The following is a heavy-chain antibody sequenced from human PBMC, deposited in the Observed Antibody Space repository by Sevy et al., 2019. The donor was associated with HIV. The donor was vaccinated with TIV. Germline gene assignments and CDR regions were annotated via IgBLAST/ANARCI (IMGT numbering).Heavy chain of an antibody. CDR1: GFTFSSYS. J-gene: IGHJ3*02. CDR2: ISSSSSYI. Sequence: GGSLRLSCAASGFTFSSYSMNWVRQAPGKGLEWVSSISSSSSYIYYADSVKGRFTITRDNAKNSLYLQMNSLRAEDTALYYCARDQRGCSGGSCYEDAFDIWGQGTMVTVAS. CDR3: ARDQRGCSGGSCYEDAFDI. V-gene: IGHV3-21*01. D-gene: IGHD2-15*01.